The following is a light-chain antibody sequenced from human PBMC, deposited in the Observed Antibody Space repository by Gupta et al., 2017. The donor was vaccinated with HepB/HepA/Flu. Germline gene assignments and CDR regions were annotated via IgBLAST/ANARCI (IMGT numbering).Light chain of an antibody. V-gene: IGLV1-36*01. CDR3: ATWDDSRNGVV. CDR1: SSNIGNNA. Sequence: QSVLTQPTSVSEAPRQRVTISCSGSSSNIGNNAVNWYQQRPGKAPKLLVYSNNRGHPAVSDRFSGSKSGTSAALAISGLQAEEEADYYCATWDDSRNGVVFGGGNKLTVL. J-gene: IGLJ2*01. CDR2: SNN.